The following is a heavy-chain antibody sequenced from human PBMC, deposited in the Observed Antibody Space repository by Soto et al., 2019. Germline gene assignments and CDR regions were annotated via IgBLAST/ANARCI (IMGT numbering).Heavy chain of an antibody. CDR3: VRENYYYGMDV. CDR2: INNAGTT. V-gene: IGHV3-66*01. Sequence: EVQLVESGGTLVQPGGSLKLSCAASGFDASVNFMTWVRQAPGKGLEWVSAINNAGTTFYADSVKGRFTISRDDSKNTLFLQMNSLRVEDTAMYYCVRENYYYGMDVWGQGTAVTVAS. J-gene: IGHJ6*02. CDR1: GFDASVNF.